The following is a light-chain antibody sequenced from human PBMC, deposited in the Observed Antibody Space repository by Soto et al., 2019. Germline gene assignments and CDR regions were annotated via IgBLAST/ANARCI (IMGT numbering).Light chain of an antibody. CDR1: GRDVGSYNL. J-gene: IGLJ1*01. V-gene: IGLV2-23*01. CDR3: YSYAGENLYV. CDR2: EGT. Sequence: QSALTHPASVSASPGQSITMPCTGTGRDVGSYNLVSWFQQHPGKVPKLLIYEGTKRPSGLSDRFSGSKSGTTASLTISGLQAEDEAHYYCYSYAGENLYVFGTGTKVTVL.